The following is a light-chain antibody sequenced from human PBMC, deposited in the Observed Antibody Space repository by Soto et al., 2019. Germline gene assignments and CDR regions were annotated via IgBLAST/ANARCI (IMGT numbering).Light chain of an antibody. V-gene: IGLV2-11*01. CDR1: SSDIGGYNF. Sequence: QSALTQPRSVSGSPGQSVTISCTGTSSDIGGYNFLSWYQQHPGKAPKLMIYDVTKRPSGVPDRFSGSKSGNTASLTISGLQAEDEADYYCCSYAGTYAFAVFGGGTQLTVL. CDR2: DVT. J-gene: IGLJ2*01. CDR3: CSYAGTYAFAV.